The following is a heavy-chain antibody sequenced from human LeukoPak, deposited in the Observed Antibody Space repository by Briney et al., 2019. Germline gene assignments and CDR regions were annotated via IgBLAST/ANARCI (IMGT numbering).Heavy chain of an antibody. CDR1: GFTFSDHY. D-gene: IGHD1-7*01. V-gene: IGHV3-72*01. J-gene: IGHJ4*02. Sequence: GGSLTLSCAASGFTFSDHYMDWLRQAPGKGLEWVGRSRNRADSYTTEYAASVKGRFTISRDVSKNSLFLQMNSLRTDDTAVDYCVTRAGTIADYWGQGTLVTVSS. CDR2: SRNRADSYTT. CDR3: VTRAGTIADY.